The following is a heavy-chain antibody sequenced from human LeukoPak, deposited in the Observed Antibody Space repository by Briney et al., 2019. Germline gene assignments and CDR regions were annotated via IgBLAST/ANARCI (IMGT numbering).Heavy chain of an antibody. V-gene: IGHV1-18*01. D-gene: IGHD1-1*01. Sequence: ASVKVSCKASGYTFTSYGISWVRQAPGQGLEWMGWISAYNGNTNYAQKLQGRVTMTTDTSTSTAYMELRSLRSDDTAVYYCARSRYWNDVGGWFDPWGQGTLVTVSS. J-gene: IGHJ5*02. CDR3: ARSRYWNDVGGWFDP. CDR1: GYTFTSYG. CDR2: ISAYNGNT.